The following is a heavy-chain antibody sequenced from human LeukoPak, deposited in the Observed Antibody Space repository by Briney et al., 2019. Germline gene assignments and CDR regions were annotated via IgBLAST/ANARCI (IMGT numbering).Heavy chain of an antibody. D-gene: IGHD3-10*01. V-gene: IGHV3-33*01. CDR2: IWNDGSNK. Sequence: PGRSLRLSCAASGFTFSSHGMHWVRQAPGKGLEWVAVIWNDGSNKYYADSVKGRFTTSRDNSKDTLYLQMNSLRAEDTAVYYCARASRYYGSGSYPNWFDPWGQGTLVTVSS. CDR3: ARASRYYGSGSYPNWFDP. J-gene: IGHJ5*02. CDR1: GFTFSSHG.